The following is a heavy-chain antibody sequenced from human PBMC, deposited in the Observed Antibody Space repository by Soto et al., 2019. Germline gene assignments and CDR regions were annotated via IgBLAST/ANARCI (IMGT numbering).Heavy chain of an antibody. Sequence: ASVKVSCKASGSTFSSYYMHWVRQAPGQGLEWMGIINPSGGSTSYAQKFQGRVTMTRDTSTSTVYMELSSLRSEDTAVYYCARDRIAAAGTDYYYGMDVWGQGTTVTVSS. V-gene: IGHV1-46*01. D-gene: IGHD6-13*01. J-gene: IGHJ6*02. CDR2: INPSGGST. CDR3: ARDRIAAAGTDYYYGMDV. CDR1: GSTFSSYY.